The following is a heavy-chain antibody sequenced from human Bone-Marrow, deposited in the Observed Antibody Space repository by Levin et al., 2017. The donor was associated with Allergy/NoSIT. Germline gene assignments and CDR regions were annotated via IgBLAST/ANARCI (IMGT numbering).Heavy chain of an antibody. J-gene: IGHJ3*01. CDR1: GFSISSGYY. CDR3: ARDYGDYVPGDAFDV. CDR2: IYHSGTT. V-gene: IGHV4-38-2*02. D-gene: IGHD4-17*01. Sequence: PSETLSLTCTVSGFSISSGYYWGWIRQPPGKGLEWIGVIYHSGTTYYNPSLKSRVSISVDTSKMQFSLRLTSVTAADTAVYYCARDYGDYVPGDAFDVWGQGTMVTVSS.